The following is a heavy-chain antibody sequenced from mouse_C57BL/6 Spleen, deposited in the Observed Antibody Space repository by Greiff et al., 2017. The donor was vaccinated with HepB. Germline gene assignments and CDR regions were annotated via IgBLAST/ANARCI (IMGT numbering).Heavy chain of an antibody. CDR1: GYTFTDYE. Sequence: VQLQQSGAELVRPGASVTLSCKASGYTFTDYEMHWVKQTPVHGLEWIGAIDPETGGTAYNQKFTGKAILTADKSSSTAYMELRSLTSEDSAVYYCTPLTGTGFAYWGQVTLVTVSA. J-gene: IGHJ3*01. CDR2: IDPETGGT. D-gene: IGHD4-1*01. V-gene: IGHV1-15*01. CDR3: TPLTGTGFAY.